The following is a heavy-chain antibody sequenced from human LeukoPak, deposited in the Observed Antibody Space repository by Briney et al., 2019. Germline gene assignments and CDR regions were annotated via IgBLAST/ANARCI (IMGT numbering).Heavy chain of an antibody. D-gene: IGHD6-6*01. CDR2: INHSGST. Sequence: SETLSLTCAVYGGSFSGYYWSWIRQPPGKGLEWIGEINHSGSTNYNPSLKSRVTTSVDTSKNQFSLKLSSVTAADTAVYYCARHKRRYSSSSGVARGSGSWFDPWGQGTLVTVSS. J-gene: IGHJ5*02. CDR1: GGSFSGYY. V-gene: IGHV4-34*01. CDR3: ARHKRRYSSSSGVARGSGSWFDP.